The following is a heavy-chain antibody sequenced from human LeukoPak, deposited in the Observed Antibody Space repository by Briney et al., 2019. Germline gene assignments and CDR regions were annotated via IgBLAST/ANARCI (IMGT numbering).Heavy chain of an antibody. CDR1: GGTFSSYA. J-gene: IGHJ4*02. CDR3: ARDGKGQIQPQVLFHY. D-gene: IGHD5-18*01. V-gene: IGHV1-69*13. CDR2: IIPIFGTA. Sequence: GASVKVSCKAPGGTFSSYAISWVRQAPGQGLEWMGGIIPIFGTANYAQKFQGRVTITADESTSTAYMELSSLRSEDTAVYYCARDGKGQIQPQVLFHYWGQGTLVTVSS.